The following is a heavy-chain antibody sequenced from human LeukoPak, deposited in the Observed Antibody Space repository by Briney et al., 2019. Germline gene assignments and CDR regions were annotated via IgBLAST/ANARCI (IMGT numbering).Heavy chain of an antibody. CDR2: IYYSGST. Sequence: SETLSLTCTVSGGSISSSSYYWGWIRQPPGKGLEWIGSIYYSGSTYYNPSLKSRVTISVDTSKNQFSLKLSSVTAADTAVYYCARRADDYGDYYFDYWGQGTLVTVSS. CDR1: GGSISSSSYY. CDR3: ARRADDYGDYYFDY. D-gene: IGHD4-17*01. J-gene: IGHJ4*02. V-gene: IGHV4-39*01.